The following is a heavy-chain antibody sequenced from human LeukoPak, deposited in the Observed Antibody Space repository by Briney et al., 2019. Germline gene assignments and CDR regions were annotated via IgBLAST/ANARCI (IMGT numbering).Heavy chain of an antibody. V-gene: IGHV1-69*05. Sequence: SVKVSCKASGGTFSSYAISWVRQAPGQGLEWMGGIIPIFGTANYSQKFQGRVTITTDESTRTAYMELSSLRSEDTAVYYCARATNSSGYYGSLGYWGQGTLVTVSS. CDR1: GGTFSSYA. D-gene: IGHD3-22*01. CDR3: ARATNSSGYYGSLGY. J-gene: IGHJ4*02. CDR2: IIPIFGTA.